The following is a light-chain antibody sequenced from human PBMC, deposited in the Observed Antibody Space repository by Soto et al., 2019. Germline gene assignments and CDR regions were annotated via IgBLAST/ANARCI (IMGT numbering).Light chain of an antibody. J-gene: IGKJ4*01. CDR3: QRYGRSAPRT. V-gene: IGKV3-20*01. Sequence: EIVLTQSPGTLSLSPGERATLSCRASQSVGSTSLATSLAWYQQKRGQAPRLLIFGASNRATGIPDRFSGSGSGTDFTLTINKLEPEDFAVYYWQRYGRSAPRTFGGGNKV. CDR1: QSVGSTS. CDR2: GAS.